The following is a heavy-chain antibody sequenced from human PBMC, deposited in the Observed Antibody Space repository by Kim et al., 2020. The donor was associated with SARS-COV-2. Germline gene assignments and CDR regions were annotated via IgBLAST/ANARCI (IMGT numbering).Heavy chain of an antibody. CDR1: GGSFSGYY. V-gene: IGHV4-34*01. Sequence: SETLSLTCAVYGGSFSGYYWSWIRQPPGKGLEWIGEINHSGSTNYNPSLKSRVTISVDTSKNQFSLKLSSVTAADTAVYYCARGRRATVVTPRWFDPWGQGTLVTVSS. CDR2: INHSGST. J-gene: IGHJ5*02. D-gene: IGHD4-17*01. CDR3: ARGRRATVVTPRWFDP.